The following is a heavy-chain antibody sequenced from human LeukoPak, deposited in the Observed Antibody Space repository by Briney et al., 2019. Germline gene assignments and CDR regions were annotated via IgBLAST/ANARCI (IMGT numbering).Heavy chain of an antibody. D-gene: IGHD3-22*01. V-gene: IGHV3-7*03. J-gene: IGHJ4*02. CDR2: IKQDGSEK. Sequence: PGGSLRLSCAASGFTFSSYWMSWVRQAPGKGLEWVANIKQDGSEKYYVDSVKGRFTISRDNAKNSLYLQMNSLRAEDTAVYYCYYYDSSGYYPQTKIDYWGQGTLVTVSS. CDR1: GFTFSSYW. CDR3: YYYDSSGYYPQTKIDY.